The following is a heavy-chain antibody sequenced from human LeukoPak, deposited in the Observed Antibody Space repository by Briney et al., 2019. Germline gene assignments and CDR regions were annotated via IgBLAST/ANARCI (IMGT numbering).Heavy chain of an antibody. D-gene: IGHD3-3*01. Sequence: SVKVSCKASGGTFSSYAISWVRQAPGQGLEWMGRIIPIFGTANYAQKFQGRVTITADKSTSTAYMELSSLRSEDTAVYYCATGNFWSGYWTYWGQGTLVTVSS. CDR1: GGTFSSYA. CDR3: ATGNFWSGYWTY. J-gene: IGHJ4*02. V-gene: IGHV1-69*06. CDR2: IIPIFGTA.